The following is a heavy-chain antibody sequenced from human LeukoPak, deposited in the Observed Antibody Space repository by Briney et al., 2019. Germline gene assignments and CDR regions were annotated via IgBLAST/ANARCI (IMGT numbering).Heavy chain of an antibody. CDR3: ARVVVPAAAYDY. D-gene: IGHD2-2*01. J-gene: IGHJ4*02. Sequence: GGSLRLSCAASGFTFSSYEMNWVRQAPGKGLGWVSYISSSGSTIYYADSVKGRFTISRDNAKNSLYLQMNSLRAEDTAVYYCARVVVPAAAYDYWGQGTLVTVSS. CDR2: ISSSGSTI. V-gene: IGHV3-48*03. CDR1: GFTFSSYE.